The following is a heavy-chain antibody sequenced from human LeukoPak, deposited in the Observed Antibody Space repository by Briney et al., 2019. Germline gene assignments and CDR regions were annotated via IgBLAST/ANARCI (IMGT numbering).Heavy chain of an antibody. J-gene: IGHJ4*02. CDR1: GFTFSSYW. D-gene: IGHD6-19*01. Sequence: PGGSLRLSCTASGFTFSSYWMDWVRQAPGKGLEWVANIKQDGSEKYYVDSVKGRFTISRDNAENSLYLQMNSLRAEDTAVYYCARDRDWYSFDSWGQGTLVTVSS. V-gene: IGHV3-7*03. CDR2: IKQDGSEK. CDR3: ARDRDWYSFDS.